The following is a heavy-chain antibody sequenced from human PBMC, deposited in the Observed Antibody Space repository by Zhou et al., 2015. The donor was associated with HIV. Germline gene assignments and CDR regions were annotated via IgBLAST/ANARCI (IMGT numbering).Heavy chain of an antibody. Sequence: QVQLVQSGAEVKKPGSSVKVSCKASGGTFSSYTISWVRQAPGQGLEWMGRIIPILGIANYAQKFQGRVTITADKSTSTAYMELSSLRSEDTAVYYCATHSVGPQGYFDYWGQGTLVTVSS. CDR2: IIPILGIA. J-gene: IGHJ4*02. CDR3: ATHSVGPQGYFDY. D-gene: IGHD1-26*01. CDR1: GGTFSSYT. V-gene: IGHV1-69*02.